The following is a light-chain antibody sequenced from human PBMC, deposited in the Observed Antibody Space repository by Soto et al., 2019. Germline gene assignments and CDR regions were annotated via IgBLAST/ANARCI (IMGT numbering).Light chain of an antibody. J-gene: IGKJ1*01. V-gene: IGKV3-20*01. Sequence: IVMTQSPATLSVCPGERATLSFGASQSVSSNLAWYQQKPGQAPRLLIYGASSRATGIPDRFSGSGSGTDFTLTISRLEPEDFAVYYCLQYGSSPRTFGQGTKVDIK. CDR3: LQYGSSPRT. CDR2: GAS. CDR1: QSVSSN.